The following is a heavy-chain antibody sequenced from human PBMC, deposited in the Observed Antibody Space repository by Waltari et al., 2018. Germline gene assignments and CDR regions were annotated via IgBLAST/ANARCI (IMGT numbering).Heavy chain of an antibody. V-gene: IGHV4-39*07. J-gene: IGHJ4*02. CDR3: ARGDYDFWSGYSGFDY. CDR2: IYYSGST. CDR1: GGSISSSSYY. Sequence: QLQLQESGPGLVKPSETLSLTCTVSGGSISSSSYYWGWIRQPPGKGLEWIGSIYYSGSTYYNPSLKSRVTISVDTSKNQFSLKLSSVTAADTAVYYCARGDYDFWSGYSGFDYWGQGTLVTVSS. D-gene: IGHD3-3*01.